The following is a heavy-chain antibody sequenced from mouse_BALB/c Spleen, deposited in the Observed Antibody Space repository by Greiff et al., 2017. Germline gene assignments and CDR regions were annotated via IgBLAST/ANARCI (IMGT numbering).Heavy chain of an antibody. Sequence: EVQLVESGGGLVKPGGSLKLSCAASGFTFSDYYMYWVRQTPEKRLEWVATISDGGSYTYYPDSVKGRFTISRDNAKNNLYLQMSSLKSEDTAMYYCASYYGAYWGQGTLVTVSA. V-gene: IGHV5-4*02. D-gene: IGHD1-1*01. CDR3: ASYYGAY. CDR2: ISDGGSYT. J-gene: IGHJ3*01. CDR1: GFTFSDYY.